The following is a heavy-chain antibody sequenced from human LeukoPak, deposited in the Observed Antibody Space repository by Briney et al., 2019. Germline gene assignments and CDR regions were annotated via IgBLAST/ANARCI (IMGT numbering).Heavy chain of an antibody. V-gene: IGHV3-9*01. Sequence: PGRSLRLSCAASGFTFDDYAMHWVRQAPGKGLEWASGVSWESGGIGYADSVKGRFTISRDNAKNSLYLQMHSLRAEDTALYYCVKDSVAHLTYCGGDCYHFDFWGQGTLVTVSS. J-gene: IGHJ4*02. CDR3: VKDSVAHLTYCGGDCYHFDF. D-gene: IGHD2-21*02. CDR2: VSWESGGI. CDR1: GFTFDDYA.